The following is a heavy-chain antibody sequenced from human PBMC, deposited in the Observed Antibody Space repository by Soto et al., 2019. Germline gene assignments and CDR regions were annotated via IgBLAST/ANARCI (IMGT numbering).Heavy chain of an antibody. V-gene: IGHV3-23*01. CDR2: ISGSGGRT. CDR3: AKGPRDGYDFGYCDY. CDR1: GFTFSSYA. Sequence: EVQLLESGGGLVQPGGSLRLSCAASGFTFSSYAMSWVRQTPGKGLEWVSVISGSGGRTWYGDSVKGRFTISRDHPKNPLYLQMNSRRAEYTAVYYCAKGPRDGYDFGYCDYCGQGTLVTVSS. J-gene: IGHJ4*02. D-gene: IGHD5-12*01.